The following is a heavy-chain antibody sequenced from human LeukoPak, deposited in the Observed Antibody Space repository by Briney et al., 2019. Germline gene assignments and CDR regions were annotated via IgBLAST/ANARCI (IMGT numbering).Heavy chain of an antibody. J-gene: IGHJ4*02. CDR2: IYPGGNT. CDR3: ARELTGFAEFDY. D-gene: IGHD3-9*01. CDR1: GDSLSSFY. V-gene: IGHV4-4*07. Sequence: SETLSLTCTVSGDSLSSFYWSWIRQPAGKGLEWIGRIYPGGNTDYNPSLKSRVTVSVDTAKNQFSLRLTSVTAADTAVYFCARELTGFAEFDYWGRGILVTVSS.